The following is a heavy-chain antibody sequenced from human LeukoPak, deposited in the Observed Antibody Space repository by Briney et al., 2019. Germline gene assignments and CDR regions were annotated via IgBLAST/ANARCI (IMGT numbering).Heavy chain of an antibody. V-gene: IGHV1-69*13. CDR3: AGYCSSTSCYDALHYYYYGMDV. D-gene: IGHD2-2*03. Sequence: VASVKVSCKASGGTFSSYAISWVRQAPGQGLEWMGGIIPIFGTANYAQKFQGRVTITADESTSTAYMELSSPRSEDTAVYYCAGYCSSTSCYDALHYYYYGMDVWGQGTTVTVSS. CDR1: GGTFSSYA. CDR2: IIPIFGTA. J-gene: IGHJ6*02.